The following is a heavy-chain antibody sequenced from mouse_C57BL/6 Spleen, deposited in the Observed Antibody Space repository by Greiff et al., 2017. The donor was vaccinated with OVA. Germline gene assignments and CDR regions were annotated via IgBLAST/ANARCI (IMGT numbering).Heavy chain of an antibody. CDR3: ARGVYYPTMDY. Sequence: VQLVESGPELVKPGASVKISCKASGYAFSSSWMNWVKQRPGKGLEWIGRIYPGDGDTNYNGKFKGKATLTADKSSSTAYMQLSSLTSEDSAVYFCARGVYYPTMDYWGQGTSVTVSS. D-gene: IGHD1-1*01. J-gene: IGHJ4*01. CDR1: GYAFSSSW. CDR2: IYPGDGDT. V-gene: IGHV1-82*01.